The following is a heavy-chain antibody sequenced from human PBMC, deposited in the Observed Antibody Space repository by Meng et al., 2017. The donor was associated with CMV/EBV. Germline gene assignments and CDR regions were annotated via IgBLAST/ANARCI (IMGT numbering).Heavy chain of an antibody. CDR2: ISWNSGSI. J-gene: IGHJ6*02. Sequence: SLKISCAASGFTFDDYAMHWVRQAPGKGLEWVSGISWNSGSIGYADSVKGRFTISRDNAKNSLYLQMNSLRAEDTALYYCAKDISSVYKPYYYGMDVWGQGTTVTVSS. CDR3: AKDISSVYKPYYYGMDV. CDR1: GFTFDDYA. D-gene: IGHD1-14*01. V-gene: IGHV3-9*01.